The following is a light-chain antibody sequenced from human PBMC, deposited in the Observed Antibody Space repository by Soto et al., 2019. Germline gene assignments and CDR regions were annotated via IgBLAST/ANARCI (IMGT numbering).Light chain of an antibody. J-gene: IGKJ2*01. Sequence: DIQMTQPPSTLSASVGDRVTITCRASQSISDWLAWYQQKPGKAPKLLIYKASSLESGVPSRFSGSGSGTEFTLTISSLQPDDYATYYCQEYNSHSRYTFGQGTKLEIK. V-gene: IGKV1-5*03. CDR2: KAS. CDR3: QEYNSHSRYT. CDR1: QSISDW.